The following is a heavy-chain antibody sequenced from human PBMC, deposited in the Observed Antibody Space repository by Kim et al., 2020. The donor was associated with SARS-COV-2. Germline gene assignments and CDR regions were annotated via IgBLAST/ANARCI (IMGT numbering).Heavy chain of an antibody. CDR1: GFPFRRYW. CDR3: ARDLSGADDY. V-gene: IGHV3-74*01. J-gene: IGHJ4*02. CDR2: TNEDGTTT. Sequence: GGSLRLSCAASGFPFRRYWMHWVRQVPGKGLVWVSRTNEDGTTTNYADSEKGRFTISRDNAENTLYLQMNSLTAEDTAVYYCARDLSGADDYWGQGTLVTVSS. D-gene: IGHD3-10*01.